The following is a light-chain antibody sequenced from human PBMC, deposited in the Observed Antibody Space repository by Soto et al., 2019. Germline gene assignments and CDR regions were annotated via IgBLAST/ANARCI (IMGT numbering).Light chain of an antibody. CDR1: SSDIGRYNF. CDR3: SSYTSVTTFVV. V-gene: IGLV2-14*01. CDR2: EVT. J-gene: IGLJ1*01. Sequence: QAVVTQPASVSGSPGQSITISCTGTSSDIGRYNFVSWYQQHPGKAPKLLVYEVTNRPSGVSNRFSGSKSGNTASLTIFGLQTEDEADYYCSSYTSVTTFVVFGTGTKLTVL.